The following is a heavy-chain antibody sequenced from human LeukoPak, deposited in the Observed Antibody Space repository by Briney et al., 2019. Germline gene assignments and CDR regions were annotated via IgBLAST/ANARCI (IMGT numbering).Heavy chain of an antibody. J-gene: IGHJ4*02. CDR2: INWHGGST. CDR3: ARGLLAYYDSSGYYSNIDY. CDR1: GFTFDDYG. D-gene: IGHD3-22*01. V-gene: IGHV3-20*04. Sequence: GGSLRLSCAASGFTFDDYGMSCVRQAPGKGLEWVSGINWHGGSTGYADSVKGRFTISRDNAKNSLYLQMNSLRAEDTALYYCARGLLAYYDSSGYYSNIDYWGQGTLVTVSS.